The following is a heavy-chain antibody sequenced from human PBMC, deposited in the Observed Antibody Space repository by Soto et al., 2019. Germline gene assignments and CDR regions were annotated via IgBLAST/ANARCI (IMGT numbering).Heavy chain of an antibody. CDR1: GFTFSSYA. D-gene: IGHD4-4*01. V-gene: IGHV3-30-3*01. Sequence: QVQLVESGGGVVQPGRSLRLSCAASGFTFSSYAMHWVRQAPGNGLEWVAVISYDGSNKYYADSLKCRFTISRDNSKNTLYLQMNSLRAEDTAVYYCARDPKLRLHDSFLYYFDYWGQGTLVTVSS. CDR2: ISYDGSNK. CDR3: ARDPKLRLHDSFLYYFDY. J-gene: IGHJ4*02.